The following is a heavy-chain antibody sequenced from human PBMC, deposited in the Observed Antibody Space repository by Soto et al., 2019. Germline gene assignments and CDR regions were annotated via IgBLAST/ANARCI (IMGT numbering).Heavy chain of an antibody. V-gene: IGHV1-2*02. CDR2: INPNSGGT. CDR3: ARGTIFGVVTLPPYYYGMDV. CDR1: GYTFTGYC. D-gene: IGHD3-3*01. Sequence: ASVKVSCKASGYTFTGYCMHWVRQAPGQGLEWMGWINPNSGGTNYAQKFQGRVTMTRDTSISTAYMELSRLRSDDTAVYYCARGTIFGVVTLPPYYYGMDVWGQGTTVTVSS. J-gene: IGHJ6*02.